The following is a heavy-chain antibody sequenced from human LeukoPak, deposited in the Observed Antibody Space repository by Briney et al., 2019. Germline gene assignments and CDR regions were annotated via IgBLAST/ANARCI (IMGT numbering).Heavy chain of an antibody. CDR1: NDSINNFY. D-gene: IGHD2-21*01. CDR2: VSTSDTP. Sequence: SETLSLTCNVSNDSINNFYWTWIRQPAGRGLEWIGTVSTSDTPHYNPSLKSRVAISIDKSKNHFSLRLISVTAADTAVYFCAGGYSSLVMGHWGQGTPVTVSS. CDR3: AGGYSSLVMGH. J-gene: IGHJ4*02. V-gene: IGHV4-4*07.